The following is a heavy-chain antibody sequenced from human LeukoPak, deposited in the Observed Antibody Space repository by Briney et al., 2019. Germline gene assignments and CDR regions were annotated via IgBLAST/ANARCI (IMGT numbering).Heavy chain of an antibody. J-gene: IGHJ4*01. D-gene: IGHD5-18*01. Sequence: ASGKVSCKASGYTFTGYYMHWVRQAPGQGLEWMGWINPYSGDTNYAQNFQGRVTMTRDTSISTAYMELSRLRSHDTAVYYCARDRSPAPGRSYGRGHFDYWGQGPLVTVSS. CDR3: ARDRSPAPGRSYGRGHFDY. V-gene: IGHV1-2*02. CDR1: GYTFTGYY. CDR2: INPYSGDT.